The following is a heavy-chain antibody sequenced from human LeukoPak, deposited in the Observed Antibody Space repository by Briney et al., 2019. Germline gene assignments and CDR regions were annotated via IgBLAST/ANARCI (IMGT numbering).Heavy chain of an antibody. D-gene: IGHD3-22*01. V-gene: IGHV3-23*01. CDR2: ISGSGGTT. CDR3: ARRYYDSTGYYSLDY. J-gene: IGHJ4*02. Sequence: PGGSLRLSCAASGFTFTSYAMTWVRQAPGKGLEWVSAISGSGGTTYYADSVKGRFTISRDNSKHTLYLQMNSLRAEDTAIYYCARRYYDSTGYYSLDYWGQGTLVTVSS. CDR1: GFTFTSYA.